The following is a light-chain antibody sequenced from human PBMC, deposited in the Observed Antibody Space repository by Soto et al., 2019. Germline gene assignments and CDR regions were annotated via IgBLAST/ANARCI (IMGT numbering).Light chain of an antibody. CDR1: QSISSY. CDR2: AAS. Sequence: DIQMTQSPSSLSAAVGDRVTITWRASQSISSYLNWYQQKPGKAPKLLIYAASSLQSGVPSGFSGSGSGTEFTLTISSLQPDDFATYYCQQYNSYPWTFGQGTKVDIK. J-gene: IGKJ1*01. V-gene: IGKV1-39*01. CDR3: QQYNSYPWT.